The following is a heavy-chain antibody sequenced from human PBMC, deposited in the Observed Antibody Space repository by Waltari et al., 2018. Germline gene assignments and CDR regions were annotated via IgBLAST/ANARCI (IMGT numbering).Heavy chain of an antibody. V-gene: IGHV4-59*01. CDR2: IYYSGST. CDR1: GGSISSYY. J-gene: IGHJ5*02. D-gene: IGHD2-15*01. Sequence: QVQLQESGPGLVKPSETLSLTCTVSGGSISSYYWSWIRQPPGKGLEWIGYIYYSGSTNYNPSLKSRVTISVDTSKNQFSLKLSSVTAADTAVYYCARTSGRTPLGWFDPWGQGTLVTVSS. CDR3: ARTSGRTPLGWFDP.